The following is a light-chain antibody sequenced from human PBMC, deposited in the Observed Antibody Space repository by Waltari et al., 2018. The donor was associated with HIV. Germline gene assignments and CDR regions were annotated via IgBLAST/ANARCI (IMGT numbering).Light chain of an antibody. V-gene: IGKV3-15*01. CDR1: LSIFSN. CDR2: DAS. J-gene: IGKJ4*01. Sequence: ILLLLSPATVSVSPGESATLSCLASLSIFSNLACYQHSPVQAPRLLIYDASTWGAGVPDRFSGTASGTECTLTISNLQSEDVGLYYCQQYNEWLALTFGGGTRVEV. CDR3: QQYNEWLALT.